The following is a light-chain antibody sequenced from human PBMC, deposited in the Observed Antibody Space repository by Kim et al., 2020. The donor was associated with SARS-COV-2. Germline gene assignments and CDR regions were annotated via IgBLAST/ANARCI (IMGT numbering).Light chain of an antibody. V-gene: IGLV3-1*01. CDR2: QDS. CDR1: KLGDKY. CDR3: QAWDSSTAV. Sequence: VSPRQTARITCSGDKLGDKYACWYQQKPGQSPVLVIYQDSKRPSGIPERFSGSNSGNTATLTISGTQAMDEADYCCQAWDSSTAVFGTGTKVTVL. J-gene: IGLJ1*01.